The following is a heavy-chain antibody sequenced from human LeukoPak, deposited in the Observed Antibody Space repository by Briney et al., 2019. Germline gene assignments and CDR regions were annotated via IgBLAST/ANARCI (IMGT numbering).Heavy chain of an antibody. CDR2: ISSSGSTI. J-gene: IGHJ6*04. V-gene: IGHV3-48*03. D-gene: IGHD3-10*01. Sequence: GGSLRLSCAASGFTFSSYEMNWLRQAPGKGLEWVSYISSSGSTIYYADSVKGRFTISRGNAKNSLYLQMNCLRAEDTAVYYCARVDYYGSGSPSGMDVWGKGTTVTVSS. CDR3: ARVDYYGSGSPSGMDV. CDR1: GFTFSSYE.